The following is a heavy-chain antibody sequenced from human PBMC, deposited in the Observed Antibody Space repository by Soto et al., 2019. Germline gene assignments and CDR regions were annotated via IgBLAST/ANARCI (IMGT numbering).Heavy chain of an antibody. V-gene: IGHV4-59*08. CDR3: ARPILTDYRYTFDY. CDR2: FYSSGST. J-gene: IGHJ4*02. Sequence: SETLSLTCTVSGGSISSYYWSWIRQPPGKGLEWIGYFYSSGSTSYNPSLKSRVTISVDTSKNQSSLKLSSVTAADTAVYYCARPILTDYRYTFDYWGQGTLVTVSS. CDR1: GGSISSYY. D-gene: IGHD3-9*01.